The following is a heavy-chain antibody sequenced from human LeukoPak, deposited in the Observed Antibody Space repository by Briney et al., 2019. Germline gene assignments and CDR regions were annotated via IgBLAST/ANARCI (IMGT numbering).Heavy chain of an antibody. V-gene: IGHV1-18*01. J-gene: IGHJ6*02. D-gene: IGHD2-15*01. CDR3: ARDCSGGSCYPGYYGMDV. CDR2: ISAYNGNT. CDR1: GYTFTSYG. Sequence: GASVKVSCKASGYTFTSYGISWVRQAPGQGLEWMGWISAYNGNTNYAQKLQGRVTMTTDTSTSTAHMELRSLRSDDTAVYYCARDCSGGSCYPGYYGMDVWGRGTTVTVSS.